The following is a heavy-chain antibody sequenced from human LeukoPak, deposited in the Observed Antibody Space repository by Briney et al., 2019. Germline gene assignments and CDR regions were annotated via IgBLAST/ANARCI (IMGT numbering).Heavy chain of an antibody. D-gene: IGHD6-19*01. V-gene: IGHV3-30-3*01. CDR1: GFTFSSYA. Sequence: SGRSLRLSCAASGFTFSSYAMHWVRQAPGKGLEWVAVISYDGSNKYYADSVKGQFTISRDNSKNTPYLQMNSLRAEDTAVYYCARGTPSSSGWLYYGMDVWGQGTTVTVSS. CDR2: ISYDGSNK. CDR3: ARGTPSSSGWLYYGMDV. J-gene: IGHJ6*02.